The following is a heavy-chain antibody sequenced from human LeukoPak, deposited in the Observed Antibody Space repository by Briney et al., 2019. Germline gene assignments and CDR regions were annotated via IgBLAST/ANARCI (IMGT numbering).Heavy chain of an antibody. J-gene: IGHJ4*02. CDR3: AKGIGSIGLPAFDY. CDR1: GFTFDDYA. Sequence: QSGGSLRLSCAASGFTFDDYAMSWVRQAPGKGLEWVSGITSGGDTFYSDSVKGRFTISRDNSKNMVFLQMNSLGAADTAIYYCAKGIGSIGLPAFDYWGQGTLVTVSS. V-gene: IGHV3-23*01. D-gene: IGHD2-15*01. CDR2: ITSGGDT.